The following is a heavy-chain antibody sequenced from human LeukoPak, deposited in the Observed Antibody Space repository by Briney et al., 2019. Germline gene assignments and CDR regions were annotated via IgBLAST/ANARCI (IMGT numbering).Heavy chain of an antibody. CDR3: ASPVPGIAAAGTEYYYGMDV. Sequence: GASVKVSCKASGYTFTSYGINWVRQATGQGLEWMGWMNPNSGNTGYAQKFQGRVTMTRNTSISTAYMELSSLRSEDTAVYYCASPVPGIAAAGTEYYYGMDVWGQGTTVTVSS. D-gene: IGHD6-13*01. CDR2: MNPNSGNT. J-gene: IGHJ6*02. CDR1: GYTFTSYG. V-gene: IGHV1-8*02.